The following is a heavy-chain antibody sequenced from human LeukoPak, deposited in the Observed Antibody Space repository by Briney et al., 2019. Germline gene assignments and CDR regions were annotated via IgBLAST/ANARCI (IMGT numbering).Heavy chain of an antibody. D-gene: IGHD5-24*01. J-gene: IGHJ4*02. CDR3: AKDYVSGDGYWDFDY. Sequence: GGSLRLSCAASGFIFSNYWMSWVRQAPGKGLEWVANIQQNGGDKYYVDSVKGRFTISRDNSKNTVDLQMNSLRVEDTAVYYCAKDYVSGDGYWDFDYWGQGTLVTVSS. CDR2: IQQNGGDK. V-gene: IGHV3-7*03. CDR1: GFIFSNYW.